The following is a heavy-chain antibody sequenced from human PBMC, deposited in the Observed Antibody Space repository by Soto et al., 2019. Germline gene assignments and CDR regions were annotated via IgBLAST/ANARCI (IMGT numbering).Heavy chain of an antibody. Sequence: PSETLSLTCTVSGGSVSSGNYYWNWIRQPPGKGLEWIGHIYYGGSTNYNPSLKSRATISVDTSKNQFSLKLSSVTAADTAVYFCARPADSGTYYPFGYWGQGTLVTVSS. D-gene: IGHD3-10*01. CDR1: GGSVSSGNYY. V-gene: IGHV4-61*01. CDR3: ARPADSGTYYPFGY. J-gene: IGHJ4*02. CDR2: IYYGGST.